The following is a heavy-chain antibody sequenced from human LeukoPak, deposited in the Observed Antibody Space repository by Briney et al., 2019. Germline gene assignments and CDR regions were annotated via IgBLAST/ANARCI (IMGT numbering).Heavy chain of an antibody. CDR2: IYYSGST. CDR1: GGSFSGYY. V-gene: IGHV4-34*01. J-gene: IGHJ4*02. Sequence: PSETLSLTCAVYGGSFSGYYWSWIRQPPGKGLEWIGSIYYSGSTYYNPSLKSRVTISEGTSKNQFSLKLSSVTAADTAVYYCARLRVTGTTVDYRGQGTLVTVSS. D-gene: IGHD1-20*01. CDR3: ARLRVTGTTVDY.